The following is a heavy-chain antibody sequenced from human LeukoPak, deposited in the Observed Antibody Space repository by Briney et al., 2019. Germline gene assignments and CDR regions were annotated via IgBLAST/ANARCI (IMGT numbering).Heavy chain of an antibody. CDR2: ISGSGGST. Sequence: PGGSLRLSCAASGFTFSSYAMSWVRQAPGKGLEWVSAISGSGGSTYYADSVKGRFTISRDNSKNTLYLQMNSLRAEDMALYYCAKGSYYGSGSYGYYYMDVWGKGTTVTVSS. J-gene: IGHJ6*03. CDR1: GFTFSSYA. CDR3: AKGSYYGSGSYGYYYMDV. D-gene: IGHD3-10*01. V-gene: IGHV3-23*01.